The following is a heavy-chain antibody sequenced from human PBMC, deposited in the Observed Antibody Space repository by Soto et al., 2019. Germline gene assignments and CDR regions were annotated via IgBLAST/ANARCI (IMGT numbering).Heavy chain of an antibody. V-gene: IGHV3-30*18. CDR2: ISYDGSTK. D-gene: IGHD3-3*01. CDR1: GFTFSSYG. J-gene: IGHJ6*02. CDR3: AKDEGRFFKYYCNYCVGD. Sequence: QVHLVESGGGVVQPGRSLRLSCAASGFTFSSYGMHWVRQAPGKGLEWVAVISYDGSTKYYRESVKGRFTTSRDNSKNSLYLKIDSLRVEDTDVYYWAKDEGRFFKYYCNYCVGDWGLGTTGTVSS.